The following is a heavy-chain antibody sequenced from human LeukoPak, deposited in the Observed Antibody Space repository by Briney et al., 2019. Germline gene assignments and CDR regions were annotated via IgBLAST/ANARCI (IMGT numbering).Heavy chain of an antibody. CDR1: GYTFTASY. Sequence: ASVKVSCKASGYTFTASYMHWVRQAPGHGLEWMGWIKPNSGGTNYAQKFQGRVTMTRDTSISTAYMELSSLRSDDTAVYYCARGGMVLYSARPPTKNWFDPWGQGTLVTVSS. J-gene: IGHJ5*02. CDR3: ARGGMVLYSARPPTKNWFDP. CDR2: IKPNSGGT. D-gene: IGHD2-15*01. V-gene: IGHV1-2*02.